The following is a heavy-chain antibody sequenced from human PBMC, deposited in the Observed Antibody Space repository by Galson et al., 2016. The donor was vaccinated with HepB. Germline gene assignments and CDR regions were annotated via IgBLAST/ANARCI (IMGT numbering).Heavy chain of an antibody. CDR1: GLAFSYYG. CDR3: AIDPPQWDNDFVDY. J-gene: IGHJ4*02. V-gene: IGHV3-23*01. CDR2: IGGGRNRDT. D-gene: IGHD1-26*01. Sequence: SLRLSCAASGLAFSYYGMTWVRQAPGKGLEWVSTIGGGRNRDTHYAESVKGRFTISRDNSKNTLYLQMNSLIDDATAMYFCAIDPPQWDNDFVDYWGRGTLVTVSS.